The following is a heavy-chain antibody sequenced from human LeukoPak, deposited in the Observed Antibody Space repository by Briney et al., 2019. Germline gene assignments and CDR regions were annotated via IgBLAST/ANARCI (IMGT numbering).Heavy chain of an antibody. Sequence: ASLKVSFKASGYTLTVYYIHWVRQAPGQGLEWMGWMNPNSGDTHYEQQFQGSVTITRDRTTSTAYMELRNLRAGDTAVYYCARDSGYYGSGSYSLGYWYFDLWGRGTLVTVSS. V-gene: IGHV1-2*02. CDR3: ARDSGYYGSGSYSLGYWYFDL. D-gene: IGHD3-10*01. CDR2: MNPNSGDT. J-gene: IGHJ2*01. CDR1: GYTLTVYY.